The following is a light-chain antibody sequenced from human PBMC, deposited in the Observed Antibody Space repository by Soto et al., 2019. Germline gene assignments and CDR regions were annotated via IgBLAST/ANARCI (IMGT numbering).Light chain of an antibody. V-gene: IGKV1-6*01. CDR1: QGIRND. J-gene: IGKJ1*01. Sequence: MTQSPSSLSASLGDRVTITCRASQGIRNDLGWYQQKPGKAPKLLIYAASSLQSGVPSRFSGSGSGTDFTLTISSLQPEDFAIYYRLQDYNYPRTFGQGTKVDIK. CDR2: AAS. CDR3: LQDYNYPRT.